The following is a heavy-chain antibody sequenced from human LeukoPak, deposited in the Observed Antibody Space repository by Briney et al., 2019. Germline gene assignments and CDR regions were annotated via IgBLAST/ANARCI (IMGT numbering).Heavy chain of an antibody. Sequence: ASVKVSCKTSGYTFTNYDINWVRQATGQGLEWMGWMNPNSGNTGYAQKFQGRVTMTRNISTSTAYMELSSLRSEDTALYYCATSYDMGWLIGYWGQGTLVTVSS. D-gene: IGHD3/OR15-3a*01. CDR2: MNPNSGNT. CDR1: GYTFTNYD. J-gene: IGHJ4*02. CDR3: ATSYDMGWLIGY. V-gene: IGHV1-8*01.